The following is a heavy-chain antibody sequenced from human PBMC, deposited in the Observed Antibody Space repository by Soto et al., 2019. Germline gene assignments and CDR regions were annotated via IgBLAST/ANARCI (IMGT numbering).Heavy chain of an antibody. J-gene: IGHJ5*02. V-gene: IGHV3-23*01. Sequence: EVQFLESGGGLVQPGGSLRLSCAASGVTFSNYAMNWVRQAPGKGLEWVSGISHSGSSTYYADSVKGRFTISRDNSKNTLFLQMNSLTAEDTAVYYCATVSWVHHGSEGGNWLDPWGQGTLVTVSS. CDR2: ISHSGSST. D-gene: IGHD3-10*01. CDR3: ATVSWVHHGSEGGNWLDP. CDR1: GVTFSNYA.